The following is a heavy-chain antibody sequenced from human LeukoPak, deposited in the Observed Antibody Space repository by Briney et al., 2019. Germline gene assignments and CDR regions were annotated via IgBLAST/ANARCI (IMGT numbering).Heavy chain of an antibody. Sequence: TSSETLPLTCTVSGGSISSYYWSWIRQPPGKGLEWIGYIYYSGSTNYNPSLKSRVTISVDTSKNQFSLKLSSVTAADTAVYYCARDCSNYGGRGWFDPWGQGTLVTVSS. CDR2: IYYSGST. J-gene: IGHJ5*02. CDR1: GGSISSYY. CDR3: ARDCSNYGGRGWFDP. V-gene: IGHV4-59*01. D-gene: IGHD4-11*01.